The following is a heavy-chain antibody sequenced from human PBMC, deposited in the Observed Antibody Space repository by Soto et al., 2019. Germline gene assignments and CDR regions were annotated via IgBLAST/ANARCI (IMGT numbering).Heavy chain of an antibody. CDR1: GFTFSSYW. D-gene: IGHD3-3*01. Sequence: PGGSLRLSCAASGFTFSSYWMSWVRQAPGKGLEWVANIKQDGSEKYYVDSVKGRFTISRDNAKNSLYLQMNSLRAEDTAVYYCARVMAYYDFWSGYYMDYWGQGTLVTVYS. CDR3: ARVMAYYDFWSGYYMDY. V-gene: IGHV3-7*01. J-gene: IGHJ4*02. CDR2: IKQDGSEK.